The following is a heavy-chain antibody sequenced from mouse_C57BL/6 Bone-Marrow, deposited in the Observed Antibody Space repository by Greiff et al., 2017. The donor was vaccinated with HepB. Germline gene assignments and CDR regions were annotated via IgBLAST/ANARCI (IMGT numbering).Heavy chain of an antibody. J-gene: IGHJ4*01. V-gene: IGHV1-7*01. Sequence: QVQLKESGAELAKPGASVKLSCKASGYTFTSYWMHWVKQRPGQGLEWIGYINPSSGYTKYNQKFKDKATLTADKSSSTAYMQLSSLTYEDSAVYYCALITTVVPYAMDYWGQGTSVTVSS. CDR3: ALITTVVPYAMDY. D-gene: IGHD1-1*01. CDR2: INPSSGYT. CDR1: GYTFTSYW.